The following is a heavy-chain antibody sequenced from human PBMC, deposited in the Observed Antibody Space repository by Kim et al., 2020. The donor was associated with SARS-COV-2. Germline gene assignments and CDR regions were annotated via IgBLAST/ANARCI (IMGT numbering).Heavy chain of an antibody. D-gene: IGHD3-9*01. CDR1: GFTFSSYA. CDR2: ISYDGSNK. Sequence: GGSLRLSCAASGFTFSSYAMHWVRQAPGKGLEWVAVISYDGSNKYYADSVKGRFTISRDNSKNTLYLQMNSLRAEDTAVYYCAREGWTYYDILTGHFDYWGQETLVTASS. J-gene: IGHJ4*02. V-gene: IGHV3-30*04. CDR3: AREGWTYYDILTGHFDY.